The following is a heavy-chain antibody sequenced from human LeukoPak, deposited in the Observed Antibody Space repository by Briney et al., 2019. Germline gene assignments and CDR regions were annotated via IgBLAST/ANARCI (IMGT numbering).Heavy chain of an antibody. D-gene: IGHD3-10*01. CDR3: AKGLWFGEFLPFDY. CDR2: ISGSGGST. Sequence: PGGSLRLSCAASGFTFSSYGMSWVRQAPGKGLEWVSAISGSGGSTYYADSVKGRFTISRDNSKNTLYLQMNSLRAEDTAVYYCAKGLWFGEFLPFDYWGQGTLVTVSS. J-gene: IGHJ4*02. CDR1: GFTFSSYG. V-gene: IGHV3-23*01.